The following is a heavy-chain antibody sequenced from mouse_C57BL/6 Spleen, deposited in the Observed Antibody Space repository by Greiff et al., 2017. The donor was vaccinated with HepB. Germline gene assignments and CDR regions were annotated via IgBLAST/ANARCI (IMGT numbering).Heavy chain of an antibody. CDR3: ARSPVYYDYEDYYFDY. CDR2: INPNNGGT. Sequence: VQLQQSGPELVKPGASVKIPCKASGYTFTDYNMDWVKQSHGKSLEWIGDINPNNGGTIYNQKFKGKATLTVAKSSSTAYMELRSLTSEDTAVYYCARSPVYYDYEDYYFDYWGQGTTLTVSS. CDR1: GYTFTDYN. J-gene: IGHJ2*01. V-gene: IGHV1-18*01. D-gene: IGHD2-4*01.